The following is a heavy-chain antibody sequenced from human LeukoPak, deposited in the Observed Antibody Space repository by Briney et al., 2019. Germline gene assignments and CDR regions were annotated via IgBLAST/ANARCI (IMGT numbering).Heavy chain of an antibody. J-gene: IGHJ4*02. CDR2: LFNTGST. D-gene: IGHD7-27*01. Sequence: SETLSLTCTVSGASLTTYHWTWIRQPPGRRLEWIGYLFNTGSTKYNPSLASRVAILADTSKNQFSLKMTSVSAADTAVHYCARGHLGLQDWAQGTLATVSS. V-gene: IGHV4-59*01. CDR3: ARGHLGLQD. CDR1: GASLTTYH.